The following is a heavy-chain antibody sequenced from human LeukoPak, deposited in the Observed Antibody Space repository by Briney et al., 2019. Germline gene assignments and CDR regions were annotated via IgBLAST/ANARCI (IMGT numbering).Heavy chain of an antibody. J-gene: IGHJ4*02. V-gene: IGHV4-39*01. Sequence: PSETLSLTCTVSGGSISSSSYYWGWIRQPPGKGLEWIGSIYYSGSTYYNPSLKSRVTISVDTSKNQFSLKLGSVTAADTAVYYCARHGDILTGYGLGYFDYWGQGTLVTVSS. CDR2: IYYSGST. D-gene: IGHD3-9*01. CDR3: ARHGDILTGYGLGYFDY. CDR1: GGSISSSSYY.